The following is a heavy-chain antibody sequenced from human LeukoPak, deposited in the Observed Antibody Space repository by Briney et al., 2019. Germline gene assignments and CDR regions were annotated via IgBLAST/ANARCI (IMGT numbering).Heavy chain of an antibody. CDR2: ISYDGSNK. D-gene: IGHD2-15*01. V-gene: IGHV3-30-3*01. CDR3: AKGEGVVPVDYYYYMDV. J-gene: IGHJ6*03. Sequence: GGSLRLSCAASGFTFSSYAMHWVRQAPGKGLEWVAVISYDGSNKYYADSVKGRFTISRDNSKNTLYLQMNSLRAEDTAVYYCAKGEGVVPVDYYYYMDVWGKGTTVTVSS. CDR1: GFTFSSYA.